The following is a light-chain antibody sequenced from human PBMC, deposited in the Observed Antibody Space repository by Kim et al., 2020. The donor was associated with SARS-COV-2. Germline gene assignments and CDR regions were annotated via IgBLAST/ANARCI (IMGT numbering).Light chain of an antibody. CDR1: KV. Sequence: KVVLCYQQTPGQAPVLVIHYNADRPSGSPNRFSGSNSGNTAPLSINRVDAGDEADYYCQVWDSGSDQVVFGGGTKLTVL. CDR3: QVWDSGSDQVV. V-gene: IGLV3-21*01. J-gene: IGLJ2*01. CDR2: YNA.